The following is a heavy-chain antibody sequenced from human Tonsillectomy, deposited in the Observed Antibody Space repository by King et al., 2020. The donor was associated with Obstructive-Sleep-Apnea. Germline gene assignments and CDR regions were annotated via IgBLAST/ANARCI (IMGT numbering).Heavy chain of an antibody. V-gene: IGHV3-48*04. CDR1: GFTFRSYS. J-gene: IGHJ4*02. CDR2: TSSSSSTL. Sequence: VQLVESCGGFVQPGVSLRLSCASAGFTFRSYSMNWVRQAPWNRLELVSYTSSSSSTLYYVDSVKGRFTISRDNAKNSLYLQMNSLRAEDTAVYSCARGGDGYNYYFDYWGLGALVTVSS. D-gene: IGHD5-24*01. CDR3: ARGGDGYNYYFDY.